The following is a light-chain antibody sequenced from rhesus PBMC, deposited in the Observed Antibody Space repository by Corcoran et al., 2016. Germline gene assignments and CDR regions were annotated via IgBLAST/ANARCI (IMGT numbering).Light chain of an antibody. CDR3: QQYNNWNT. CDR1: QSVSSY. CDR2: GAS. Sequence: EIVMTQSPATLSLSPGERATLSCRASQSVSSYVAWYQQQPEQAPRLLIYGASSRATGIPDRFRGSGSVTDFTLIISSLEPEDVVVYYCQQYNNWNTFGGGTKVELK. J-gene: IGKJ4*01. V-gene: IGKV3S9*01.